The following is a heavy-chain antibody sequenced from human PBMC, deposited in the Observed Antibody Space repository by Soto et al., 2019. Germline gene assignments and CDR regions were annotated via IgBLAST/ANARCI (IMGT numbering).Heavy chain of an antibody. Sequence: GASVKVSRKASGDTFSRYAISWVRQAPGKGLEWMGKIIPTFGRTNYAQKFQGRLTISADDSTSTAYMELSSLLSEDTAVYYCARDPLSSFAMDVWGQGTTVTVSS. D-gene: IGHD3-10*02. J-gene: IGHJ6*02. CDR1: GDTFSRYA. V-gene: IGHV1-69*13. CDR3: ARDPLSSFAMDV. CDR2: IIPTFGRT.